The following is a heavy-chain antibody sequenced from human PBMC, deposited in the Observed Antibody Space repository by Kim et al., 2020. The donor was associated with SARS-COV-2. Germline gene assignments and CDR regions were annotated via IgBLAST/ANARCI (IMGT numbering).Heavy chain of an antibody. D-gene: IGHD3-22*01. J-gene: IGHJ4*02. CDR2: IIPIFGTA. V-gene: IGHV1-69*13. CDR1: GGTFSSYA. Sequence: SVKVSCKASGGTFSSYAISWVRQAPGQGLEWMGGIIPIFGTANYAQKFQGRVTITADEPTSTAYMELSSLRSEDTAVYYCASSKNYYDSSGYYLDYWGQGTLVTVSS. CDR3: ASSKNYYDSSGYYLDY.